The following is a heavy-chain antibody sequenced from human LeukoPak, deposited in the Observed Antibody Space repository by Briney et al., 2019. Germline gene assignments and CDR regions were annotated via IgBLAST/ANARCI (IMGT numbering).Heavy chain of an antibody. D-gene: IGHD6-13*01. CDR1: GFTVSSNS. Sequence: GGSLRLSCTVSGFTVSSNSMSWVRQAPGKGLEWVSFIYSAGSTHYSDSVKGRFTISIDNSKNTLYLQMNSLRAEDTAVYYCARVERVTYSSSWYYFDYWGQGTLVTVSS. V-gene: IGHV3-53*01. CDR3: ARVERVTYSSSWYYFDY. J-gene: IGHJ4*02. CDR2: IYSAGST.